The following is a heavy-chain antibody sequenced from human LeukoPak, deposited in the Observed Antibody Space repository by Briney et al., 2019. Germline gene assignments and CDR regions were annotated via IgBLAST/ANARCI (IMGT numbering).Heavy chain of an antibody. D-gene: IGHD2-15*01. CDR2: IKQDGSEK. CDR1: GFTFVIYW. J-gene: IGHJ6*02. V-gene: IGHV3-7*04. CDR3: ARDLDSAHSHGLDV. Sequence: GGSLRLSCAASGFTFVIYWMSWVRQAPGKGLEWVANIKQDGSEKYYVDSVKGRFTISRDNAKNSLYLQMNSLRGEDTAVYYCARDLDSAHSHGLDVWGQGTTVTVSS.